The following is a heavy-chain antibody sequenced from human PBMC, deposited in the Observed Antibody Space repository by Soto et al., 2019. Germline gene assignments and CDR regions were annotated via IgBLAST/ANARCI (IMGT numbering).Heavy chain of an antibody. Sequence: QVQLVQSGAEVKKPGASVKVSCKTSGYTFTNYNINWVRQATGQGLEWMGWMNPNSGNTGYAQKFQARVTMTRNTSITTADMGLSSLRSGDTAVYYCARAEPYSTSSPFDFWGQGTLGTVSS. CDR2: MNPNSGNT. CDR1: GYTFTNYN. D-gene: IGHD6-6*01. V-gene: IGHV1-8*01. J-gene: IGHJ4*02. CDR3: ARAEPYSTSSPFDF.